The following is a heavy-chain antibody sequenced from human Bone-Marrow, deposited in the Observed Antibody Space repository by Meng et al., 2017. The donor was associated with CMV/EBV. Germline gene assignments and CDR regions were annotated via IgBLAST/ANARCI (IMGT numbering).Heavy chain of an antibody. CDR1: GFTFSSYS. CDR2: ISSSSSHI. Sequence: GESLKIPCAASGFTFSSYSMNWVRQAPGKGLEWVSSISSSSSHIFHAESVKGRLTISRDNAKNSLYPQMNSLRAEDRAVYYCATDYCSSTSCYYYYYYGIDVWGQGTTVTVSS. CDR3: ATDYCSSTSCYYYYYYGIDV. V-gene: IGHV3-21*01. J-gene: IGHJ6*02. D-gene: IGHD2-2*01.